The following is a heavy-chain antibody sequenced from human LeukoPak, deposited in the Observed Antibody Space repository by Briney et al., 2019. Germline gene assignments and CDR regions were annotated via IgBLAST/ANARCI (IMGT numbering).Heavy chain of an antibody. CDR1: GGSISSYY. D-gene: IGHD3-9*01. Sequence: SETLSLTCTVSGGSISSYYWSWIRQPPGKGLEWIGYIYTSGSTNYNPSLKSRVTISVDTSKNQFSLKLSSVTAADTAVYYCARGTGTIFPNYYYYMDVWGKGTTVTVSS. CDR2: IYTSGST. J-gene: IGHJ6*03. CDR3: ARGTGTIFPNYYYYMDV. V-gene: IGHV4-4*09.